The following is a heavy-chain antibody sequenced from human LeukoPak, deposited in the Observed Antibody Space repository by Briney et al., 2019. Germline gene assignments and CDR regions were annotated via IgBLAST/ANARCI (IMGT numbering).Heavy chain of an antibody. CDR1: GYTFTSYA. V-gene: IGHV1-18*01. CDR2: ISAYNGGT. J-gene: IGHJ6*02. Sequence: ASVKLSCKASGYTFTSYAIAWVRQAPGQGLEWMGWISAYNGGTNYAQKFRGRVTMTTDTSTNTGYMELRSLRSDDTAVYFCAMDQLRYYGSNNYYSDMDFWGQETTVTVSS. CDR3: AMDQLRYYGSNNYYSDMDF. D-gene: IGHD3-10*01.